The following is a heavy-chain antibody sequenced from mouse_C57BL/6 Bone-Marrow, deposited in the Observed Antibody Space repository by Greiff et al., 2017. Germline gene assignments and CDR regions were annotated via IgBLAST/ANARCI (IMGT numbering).Heavy chain of an antibody. J-gene: IGHJ3*01. Sequence: QVQLQQSGAELARPGASVKLSCKASGYTFTSYGISWVKQRTGQGLEWIGEIYPRSGNTYYNEKFKGKATLTADKSSSTAYMELRSLTSEDSAVYFCARSRLLLPLFAYWGQGTLVTVSA. CDR2: IYPRSGNT. CDR1: GYTFTSYG. CDR3: ARSRLLLPLFAY. D-gene: IGHD2-3*01. V-gene: IGHV1-81*01.